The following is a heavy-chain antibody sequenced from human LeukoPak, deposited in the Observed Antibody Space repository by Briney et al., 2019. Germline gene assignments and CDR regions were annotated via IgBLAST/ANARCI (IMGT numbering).Heavy chain of an antibody. CDR1: GFTFTSFP. J-gene: IGHJ4*02. CDR2: INDNGGST. Sequence: GGSLRLSCAASGFTFTSFPMSWVRQAPGKGLEWVSSINDNGGSTYYADSVKGRFTISRDNSNNTLYLQLNSLRAEDTAIYFCAKTVSWPHYFDCWGQGTLVTVSS. CDR3: AKTVSWPHYFDC. V-gene: IGHV3-23*01. D-gene: IGHD6-13*01.